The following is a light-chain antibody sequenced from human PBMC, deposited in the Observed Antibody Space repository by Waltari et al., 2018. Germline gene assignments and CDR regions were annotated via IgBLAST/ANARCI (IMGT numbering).Light chain of an antibody. CDR3: KVWDSISVDYI. CDR1: NLGIKY. CDR2: YET. V-gene: IGLV3-21*01. J-gene: IGLJ1*01. Sequence: SSELTQPPSVSVSPGQTARITCGGDNLGIKYVHWYQQKPAQAPVLIIYYETDRPSEVPERFSGSKSRDTATLTIGGVEAGDEADYYCKVWDSISVDYIFGVGTRLTVL.